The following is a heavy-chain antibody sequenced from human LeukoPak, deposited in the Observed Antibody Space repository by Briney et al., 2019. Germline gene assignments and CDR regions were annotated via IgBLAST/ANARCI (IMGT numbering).Heavy chain of an antibody. Sequence: SETLSLTCTVSGGSISSYYWSWIRQPPGKGLEWIGEINHSGSTNYNPSLKSRVTISVDTSKNQFSLKLSSVTAADTAVYYCARAPLLWFGESGHYYYMDVWGKGTTVTISS. CDR2: INHSGST. J-gene: IGHJ6*03. CDR3: ARAPLLWFGESGHYYYMDV. D-gene: IGHD3-10*01. CDR1: GGSISSYY. V-gene: IGHV4-34*01.